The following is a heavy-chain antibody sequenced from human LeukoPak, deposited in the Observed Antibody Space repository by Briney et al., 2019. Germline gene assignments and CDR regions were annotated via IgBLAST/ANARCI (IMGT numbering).Heavy chain of an antibody. J-gene: IGHJ4*02. CDR1: GGTFTSYA. CDR2: IIPIFGTA. Sequence: ASVKVSCKASGGTFTSYAISWVRQAPGQGLEWMGGIIPIFGTANYAQKFQGRVTITADESTSTAYMELSSLRSDDTAVYYCARDLTETRFDYWGQGTLVTVSS. V-gene: IGHV1-69*13. CDR3: ARDLTETRFDY.